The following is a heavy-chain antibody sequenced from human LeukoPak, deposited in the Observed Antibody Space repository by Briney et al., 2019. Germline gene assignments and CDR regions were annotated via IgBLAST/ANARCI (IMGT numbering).Heavy chain of an antibody. CDR1: GGSIGSSY. Sequence: SETLSLTCTISGGSIGSSYWNWIRQPPGKALEWIGYIYYTGSANYSPSLKSRVTISVDTSKNQFSLKLSSVTAADTAVYYCARTRRGDYGDYTGEFDYWGQGTLVTVSS. V-gene: IGHV4-59*01. CDR2: IYYTGSA. D-gene: IGHD4-17*01. CDR3: ARTRRGDYGDYTGEFDY. J-gene: IGHJ4*02.